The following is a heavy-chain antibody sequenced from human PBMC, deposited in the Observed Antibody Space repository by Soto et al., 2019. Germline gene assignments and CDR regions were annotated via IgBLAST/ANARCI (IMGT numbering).Heavy chain of an antibody. Sequence: QLQLQESGSGLVKPSQTLSLTCAVSGGSISRGGYSWSWIRQPPGKGLEWIGYIYHSGSTSYNPSLKSRVTISVDRSKNQFALKLSSVTAADTAVYYCAGGGRDQVDIVLMVWGQGTLVTVSS. V-gene: IGHV4-30-2*01. J-gene: IGHJ4*02. CDR2: IYHSGST. CDR1: GGSISRGGYS. D-gene: IGHD2-8*01. CDR3: AGGGRDQVDIVLMV.